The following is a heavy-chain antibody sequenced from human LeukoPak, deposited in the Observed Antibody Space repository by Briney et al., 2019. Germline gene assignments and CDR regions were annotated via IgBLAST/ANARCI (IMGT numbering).Heavy chain of an antibody. CDR1: GYTLTELS. Sequence: EASVKVSCKVSGYTLTELSMHWVRQAPGKGLEWMGGFDPEDGETIYAQKFQGRVTITTDESTSTAYMELSSLRSEDTAVYYCARGSNRQEGLRNNWFDPWGQGTLVTVSS. CDR2: FDPEDGET. V-gene: IGHV1-24*01. CDR3: ARGSNRQEGLRNNWFDP. J-gene: IGHJ5*02. D-gene: IGHD2-21*01.